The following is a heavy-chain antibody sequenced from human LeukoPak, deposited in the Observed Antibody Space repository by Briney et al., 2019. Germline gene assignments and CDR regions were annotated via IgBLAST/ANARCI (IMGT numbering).Heavy chain of an antibody. Sequence: VRSLRRSCAASGFTFSSYAMQFVRQAPVKRLEWVAVISYDGSNKYYADSVKGRFTISRDNSKNTLYLQMNSLRAEDTAVYYCARVTPYYYYYGMDVWGQGTTVTVSS. CDR1: GFTFSSYA. J-gene: IGHJ6*02. CDR3: ARVTPYYYYYGMDV. V-gene: IGHV3-30-3*01. CDR2: ISYDGSNK. D-gene: IGHD1-14*01.